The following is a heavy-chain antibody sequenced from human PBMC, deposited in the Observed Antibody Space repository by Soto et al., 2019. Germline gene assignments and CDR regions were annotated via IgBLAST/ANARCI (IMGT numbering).Heavy chain of an antibody. J-gene: IGHJ4*02. V-gene: IGHV4-4*02. CDR2: IHRAGVT. CDR3: AGRPEIHPR. CDR1: GGSTSSSDW. Sequence: QVHLQESGPGLVKPSETLYLTCAISGGSTSSSDWWTWVRQPPGEGLEWIGEIHRAGVTNYNSSLNSRLTISLDHSRNQFSLSLTSVTAADAAVYFCAGRPEIHPRWGQGILVPVSS. D-gene: IGHD5-18*01.